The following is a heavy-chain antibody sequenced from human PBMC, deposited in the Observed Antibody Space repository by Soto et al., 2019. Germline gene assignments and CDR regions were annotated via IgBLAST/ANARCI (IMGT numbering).Heavy chain of an antibody. CDR2: IWYDGSNK. CDR3: ARDRVRATIPYYGMDV. J-gene: IGHJ6*02. Sequence: SLRLSCAASGFTFSSYGMHWVRQAPGKGLEWVAVIWYDGSNKYYADSVKGRFTISRDNSKNTLYLQMNSLRAEDTAVYYCARDRVRATIPYYGMDVWGQGTTVTVSS. V-gene: IGHV3-33*01. D-gene: IGHD5-12*01. CDR1: GFTFSSYG.